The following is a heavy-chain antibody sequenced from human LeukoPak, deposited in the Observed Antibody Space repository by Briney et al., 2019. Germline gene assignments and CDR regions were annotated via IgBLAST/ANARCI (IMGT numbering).Heavy chain of an antibody. D-gene: IGHD3-10*01. CDR3: ARDILWFGERSGGWFDP. J-gene: IGHJ5*02. CDR2: IYYSGST. Sequence: SETLSLTCTVSGGSISSHYWSWIRQPPGKGLEWIGYIYYSGSTNYNPSLKSRVTISVDTSKNQFSLKLSSVTAADTAVYYCARDILWFGERSGGWFDPWGQGTLVTVSS. CDR1: GGSISSHY. V-gene: IGHV4-59*11.